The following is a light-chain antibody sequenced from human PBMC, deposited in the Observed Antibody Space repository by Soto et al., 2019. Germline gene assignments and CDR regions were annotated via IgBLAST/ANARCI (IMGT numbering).Light chain of an antibody. V-gene: IGKV3D-20*02. CDR1: QSISSRY. Sequence: EIVLTQSPGTRSLSPGERATLSCRASQSISSRYLAWYQQKPGQAPRLLIYDASNRATGIPARFSGTGSGTDFTLTINNLEPEDFAVYYCQVRTNWSIAFGRGTRLEI. CDR3: QVRTNWSIA. J-gene: IGKJ5*01. CDR2: DAS.